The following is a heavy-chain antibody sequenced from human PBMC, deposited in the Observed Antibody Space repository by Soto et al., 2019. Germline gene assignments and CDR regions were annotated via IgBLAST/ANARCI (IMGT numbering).Heavy chain of an antibody. Sequence: ETLSLTCTVSGGSISSGDYYWSWIRQPPGKGLEWIGYIYYSGSTNYNPSLKSRVTISVDTSKNQFSLKLSSVTAADTAVYYCARARSSRSYYYGMDVWGQGTTVTVSS. D-gene: IGHD6-13*01. CDR1: GGSISSGDYY. CDR2: IYYSGST. J-gene: IGHJ6*02. CDR3: ARARSSRSYYYGMDV. V-gene: IGHV4-61*08.